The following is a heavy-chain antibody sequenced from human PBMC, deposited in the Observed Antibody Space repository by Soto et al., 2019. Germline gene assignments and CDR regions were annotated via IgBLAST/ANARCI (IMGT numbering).Heavy chain of an antibody. V-gene: IGHV4-4*02. J-gene: IGHJ3*02. CDR3: ARREEITPRTDAFDI. CDR1: SGSISSSNW. D-gene: IGHD1-20*01. CDR2: IYHSGST. Sequence: QVQLQESGPGLVKPSGTLSLTCAVSSGSISSSNWWSWVRQPPGKGLEWIGEIYHSGSTNYHPSLKSRVTISVDKSKNQFALKLSSVTAADTAVYYCARREEITPRTDAFDIWGQGTMVTVSS.